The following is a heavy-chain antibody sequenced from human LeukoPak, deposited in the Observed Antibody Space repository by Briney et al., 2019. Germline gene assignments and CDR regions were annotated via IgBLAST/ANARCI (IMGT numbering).Heavy chain of an antibody. D-gene: IGHD6-19*01. CDR3: ASQTSVRRLVRDGFYYFDY. V-gene: IGHV4-59*08. CDR2: IYYSGST. CDR1: GGSISSYY. J-gene: IGHJ4*02. Sequence: SETLSLTCTVSGGSISSYYWSWIRQPPGKGLEWIGYIYYSGSTNYNPSLKSRVTMSVDTSKNQFSLKLSSVTAADTAVYYCASQTSVRRLVRDGFYYFDYWGQGTLVTVSS.